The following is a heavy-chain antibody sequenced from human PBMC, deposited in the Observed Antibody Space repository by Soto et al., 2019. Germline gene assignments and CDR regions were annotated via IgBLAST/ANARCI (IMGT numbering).Heavy chain of an antibody. Sequence: ESGGGAVQPGGSLTLSCAVSGFTYNDYAMHWVRQAPGKGLEWVAFISYDGGTKHYVDSVKGRFTVSRDNSMNSLYLHMNSLRPGDTAVYYCEGDVESDWFFDLLGRGTLVTVSS. CDR1: GFTYNDYA. V-gene: IGHV3-30-3*01. CDR2: ISYDGGTK. J-gene: IGHJ2*01. CDR3: EGDVESDWFFDL.